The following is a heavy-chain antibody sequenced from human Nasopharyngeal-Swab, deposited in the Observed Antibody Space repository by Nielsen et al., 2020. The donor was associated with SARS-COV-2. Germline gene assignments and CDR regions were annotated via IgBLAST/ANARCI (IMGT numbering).Heavy chain of an antibody. CDR3: ARDYPYSSSWYPYYYYYYMDV. V-gene: IGHV3-21*01. J-gene: IGHJ6*03. CDR1: GFTFSSYS. Sequence: GESLKISCAASGFTFSSYSMNWVRQAPGKGLELVSSISSSSSYIYYADSVKGRFTISRDNAKNSLYLQMNSLRAEDTAVYYCARDYPYSSSWYPYYYYYYMDVWGKGTTVTVSS. CDR2: ISSSSSYI. D-gene: IGHD6-13*01.